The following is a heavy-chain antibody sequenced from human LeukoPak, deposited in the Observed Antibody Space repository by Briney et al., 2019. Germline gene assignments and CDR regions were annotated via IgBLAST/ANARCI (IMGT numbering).Heavy chain of an antibody. D-gene: IGHD6-6*01. CDR1: GYSFTSYW. CDR2: FVPGDSST. CDR3: ARQGSYTTSSFDY. V-gene: IGHV5-10-1*01. Sequence: GESLKISCTASGYSFTSYWITWVRKVPGKGLEWMGKFVPGDSSTNYSPSFHGHVTISGDKSISTAYLQWNSLKASDTAMYYCARQGSYTTSSFDYWGQGTLVTVSS. J-gene: IGHJ4*02.